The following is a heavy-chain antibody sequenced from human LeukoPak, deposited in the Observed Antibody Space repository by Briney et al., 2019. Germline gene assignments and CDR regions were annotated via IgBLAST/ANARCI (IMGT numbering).Heavy chain of an antibody. Sequence: GGSLRLSCAASGFTFSSYAMHRVRQAPGKGLEWVAVISYDGSNKYYADSVKGRFTISRDNSKNTLYLQMNSLRAEDTAVYYCARDPYIVGATWFDYWGQGTLVTVSS. D-gene: IGHD1-26*01. V-gene: IGHV3-30*04. CDR1: GFTFSSYA. CDR3: ARDPYIVGATWFDY. CDR2: ISYDGSNK. J-gene: IGHJ4*02.